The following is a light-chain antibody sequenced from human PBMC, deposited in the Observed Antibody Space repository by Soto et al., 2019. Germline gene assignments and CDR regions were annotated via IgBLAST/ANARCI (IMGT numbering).Light chain of an antibody. V-gene: IGLV1-51*01. CDR3: GAWDNSLNVYV. CDR2: DNN. CDR1: ASNIGNDY. Sequence: QSVLTQPPSVSAAPGHKVTISCSGTASNIGNDYVSWYQQLPGEAPQLLIYDNNKRPSGIPDRFSGSRSDTSATLGITGLQTGDEADSYCGAWDNSLNVYVFGPGTKVTVL. J-gene: IGLJ1*01.